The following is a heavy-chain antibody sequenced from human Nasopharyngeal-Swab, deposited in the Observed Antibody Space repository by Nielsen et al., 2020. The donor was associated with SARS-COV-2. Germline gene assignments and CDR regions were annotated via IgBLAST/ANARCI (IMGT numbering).Heavy chain of an antibody. J-gene: IGHJ4*02. CDR1: GFTFSSYW. CDR2: INSDGSST. CDR3: ARDVAAAFDY. D-gene: IGHD6-13*01. V-gene: IGHV3-74*01. Sequence: GESLKISCAASGFTFSSYWMHWVRQAPGKGLVWVSRINSDGSSTSYADSVKGRFAISRDNAKNTLYLQMNSLRAEDTAVYYCARDVAAAFDYWGQGTLVTVSS.